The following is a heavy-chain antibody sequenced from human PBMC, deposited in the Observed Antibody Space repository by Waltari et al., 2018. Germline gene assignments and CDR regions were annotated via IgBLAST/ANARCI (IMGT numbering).Heavy chain of an antibody. Sequence: EVQLVESGGGLVQPGGSLRLSCAASGFTVSRNYMNWVRQAPGKGLEWVSVLYSGGSTYYADSVKGRFTLSRDTSKNTLYLQMNSLRNEDTAVYYCTRGVPAAGSFYFDYWGQGILVTVSS. V-gene: IGHV3-66*02. CDR1: GFTVSRNY. CDR2: LYSGGST. J-gene: IGHJ4*02. D-gene: IGHD6-13*01. CDR3: TRGVPAAGSFYFDY.